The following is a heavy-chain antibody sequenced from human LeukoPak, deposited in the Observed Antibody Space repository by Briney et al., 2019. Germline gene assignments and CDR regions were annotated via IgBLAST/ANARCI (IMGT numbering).Heavy chain of an antibody. CDR1: GGSFSGYY. Sequence: PSETLSLTCAVYGGSFSGYYWSWIRQPPGKGLEWIGEINHSGSTNYNPSLKSRVTIPVDTPKHQFSLKLSSVTAADTAVYYCARGDRHHYGYMDVWGKGTTVTVSS. CDR2: INHSGST. V-gene: IGHV4-34*01. J-gene: IGHJ6*03. CDR3: ARGDRHHYGYMDV.